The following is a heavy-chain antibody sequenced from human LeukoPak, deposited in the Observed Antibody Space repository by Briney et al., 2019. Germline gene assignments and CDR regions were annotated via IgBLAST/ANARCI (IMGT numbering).Heavy chain of an antibody. CDR2: TSYDGSNK. Sequence: GGSLRLSCAASGFTFSRYGMHWVRQAPGKGLEWVAATSYDGSNKYYADSVKGRFTISRDNSKNTLYLQMNSLRAEDTAVYYCAKGGGSGSYLGGGDYFDYWGQGTLVTASS. D-gene: IGHD3-10*01. CDR1: GFTFSRYG. CDR3: AKGGGSGSYLGGGDYFDY. J-gene: IGHJ4*02. V-gene: IGHV3-30*18.